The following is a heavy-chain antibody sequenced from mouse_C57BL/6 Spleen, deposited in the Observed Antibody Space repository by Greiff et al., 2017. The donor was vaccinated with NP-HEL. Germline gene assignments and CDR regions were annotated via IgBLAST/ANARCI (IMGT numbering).Heavy chain of an antibody. J-gene: IGHJ2*01. CDR3: ARSPRGPNFDY. CDR1: GYTFTDYY. CDR2: INPYNGGT. V-gene: IGHV1-19*01. Sequence: VQLQQSGPVLVKPGASVKMSCKASGYTFTDYYMNWVKQSHGKSLEWIGVINPYNGGTSYNQKFKGKATLTVDKSSSTAYMQLNSLKSEDSAVDNCARSPRGPNFDYWGQGTTLTVSS.